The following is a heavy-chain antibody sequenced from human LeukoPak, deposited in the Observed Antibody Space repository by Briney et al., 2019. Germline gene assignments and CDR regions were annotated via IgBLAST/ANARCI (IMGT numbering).Heavy chain of an antibody. J-gene: IGHJ5*02. CDR2: IIPIFGTA. CDR1: GYTFTGYY. D-gene: IGHD3-22*01. Sequence: SVKVSCKASGYTFTGYYMHWVRQAPGQGLEWMGGIIPIFGTANYAQKFQGRVTITTDESTSTAYMELSSLRSEDTAVYYCARRRITMIVVDGFDPWGQGTLVTVSS. V-gene: IGHV1-69*05. CDR3: ARRRITMIVVDGFDP.